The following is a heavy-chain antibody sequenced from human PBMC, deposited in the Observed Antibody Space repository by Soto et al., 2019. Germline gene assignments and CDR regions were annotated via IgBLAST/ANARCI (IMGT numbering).Heavy chain of an antibody. CDR1: CHSINSAYY. Sequence: SETLSLTCVVSCHSINSAYYWGWIRQPPGKGLEWIGSMYHSGGNFYNPSLQSRVSMSMVTPKNQFSLKLRSATAADTAVYYCAAYDFSGAAAFDIWGQGTKVTVSS. J-gene: IGHJ3*02. V-gene: IGHV4-38-2*01. CDR3: AAYDFSGAAAFDI. CDR2: MYHSGGN. D-gene: IGHD3-16*01.